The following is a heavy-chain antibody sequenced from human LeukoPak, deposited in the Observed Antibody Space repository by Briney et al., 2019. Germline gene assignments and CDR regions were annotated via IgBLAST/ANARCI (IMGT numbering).Heavy chain of an antibody. CDR1: GFTVSNNH. CDR3: AREFSKARVGDY. CDR2: ISYDGSNK. V-gene: IGHV3-30-3*01. J-gene: IGHJ4*02. Sequence: GGSLRLSCVASGFTVSNNHVSWVRQAPGKGLEWVAVISYDGSNKYYADSMKGRFTISRDNSKNTLYLQMNSLRAEDTAVYYCAREFSKARVGDYWGQGTLVTVSS. D-gene: IGHD6-6*01.